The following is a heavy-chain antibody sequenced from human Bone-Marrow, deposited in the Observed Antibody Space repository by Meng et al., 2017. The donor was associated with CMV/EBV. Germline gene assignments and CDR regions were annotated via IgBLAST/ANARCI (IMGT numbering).Heavy chain of an antibody. CDR3: ASHIVLVPAAMEGDDYFDY. V-gene: IGHV4-39*07. J-gene: IGHJ4*02. Sequence: ESLKISCTVSGGSISSGSYYWGWIRQPPGKGLEWIGSIYYSENTFYNPSLKSRVTISLDTSKNQFSLKLSSVTAADTAVYYCASHIVLVPAAMEGDDYFDYWGQGTLVTVSS. D-gene: IGHD2-2*01. CDR1: GGSISSGSYY. CDR2: IYYSENT.